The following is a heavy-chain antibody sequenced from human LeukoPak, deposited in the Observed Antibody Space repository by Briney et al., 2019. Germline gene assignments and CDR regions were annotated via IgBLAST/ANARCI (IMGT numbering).Heavy chain of an antibody. CDR3: ARGRGYRHHFDY. V-gene: IGHV4-34*01. CDR1: GGSFSGYY. D-gene: IGHD3-16*02. Sequence: SETLSLTCAVYGGSFSGYYWSWIRQPPGKGLEWIGEINHSGSTNYNPSLKSRVTISVDTSKNQFSLKLSSVTAADTAVYYCARGRGYRHHFDYWGQGTLVTVSS. J-gene: IGHJ4*02. CDR2: INHSGST.